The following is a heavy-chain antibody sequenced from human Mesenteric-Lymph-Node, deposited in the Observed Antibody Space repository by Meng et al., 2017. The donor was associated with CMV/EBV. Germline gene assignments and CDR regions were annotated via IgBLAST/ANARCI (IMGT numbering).Heavy chain of an antibody. J-gene: IGHJ4*02. CDR3: ARTIYSSSLHFDS. Sequence: GESLKISCAASGFTFSSYWMHWVRQAPGKGLVWVSRINSDGSSTSYADSVKGRFTISRDNAKNSLYLQMNSLRAEDTALYYCARTIYSSSLHFDSWGQGTLVTVSS. CDR2: INSDGSST. D-gene: IGHD6-13*01. CDR1: GFTFSSYW. V-gene: IGHV3-74*01.